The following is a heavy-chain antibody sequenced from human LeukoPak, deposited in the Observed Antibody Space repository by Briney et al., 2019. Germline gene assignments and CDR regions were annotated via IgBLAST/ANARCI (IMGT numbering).Heavy chain of an antibody. V-gene: IGHV1-46*01. Sequence: ASVKVSCKAFGYTFTSNYMHWVRQAPGQGPEWMGVISPSGGSTTYAQKFQGRVTLTRDMSTSTDYLELSSLRSDDTALYFCAQWSRYFDYWGQGTLVTVSS. CDR3: AQWSRYFDY. CDR2: ISPSGGST. CDR1: GYTFTSNY. D-gene: IGHD1-26*01. J-gene: IGHJ4*02.